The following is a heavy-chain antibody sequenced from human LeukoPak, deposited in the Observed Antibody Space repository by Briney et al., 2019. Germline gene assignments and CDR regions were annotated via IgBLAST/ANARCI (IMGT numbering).Heavy chain of an antibody. CDR3: ARGLEQWLVRWFDP. CDR1: GDSVSSNSAA. D-gene: IGHD6-19*01. J-gene: IGHJ5*02. CDR2: TYYRSKWYN. V-gene: IGHV6-1*01. Sequence: SQTLSLTCAISGDSVSSNSAAWSWIRQSPSRGLEWLGRTYYRSKWYNDYAVSVKSRITINPDTSKNQLSLQLNSVTPEDTAVYYCARGLEQWLVRWFDPWGQGTLVTVSS.